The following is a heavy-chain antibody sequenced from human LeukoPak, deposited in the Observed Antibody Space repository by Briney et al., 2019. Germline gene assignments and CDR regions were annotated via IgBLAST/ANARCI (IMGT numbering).Heavy chain of an antibody. D-gene: IGHD5-12*01. CDR2: IIPIFGTA. CDR3: AGESGYSGYDAVG. V-gene: IGHV1-69*06. CDR1: GGTFSSYA. J-gene: IGHJ4*02. Sequence: ASVKVSCKASGGTFSSYAISWVRQAPGQGLEWMGGIIPIFGTANYAQKFQGRVTITADKSTSTAYMELSSLRSEDTAVYYCAGESGYSGYDAVGWGQGTLVTVSS.